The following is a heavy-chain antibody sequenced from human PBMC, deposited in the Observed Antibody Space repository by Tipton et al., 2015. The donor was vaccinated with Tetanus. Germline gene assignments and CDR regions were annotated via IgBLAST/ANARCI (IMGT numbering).Heavy chain of an antibody. CDR3: ARDQGGGRVARLNWFDP. CDR2: IYYSGTT. Sequence: TLSLTCTVSGGSISSGGYYWSWIRQHPGKGLEWIGYIYYSGTTHYNPSLKSRLAMSVDVSKNQFSLNLTSVTAADAAVYYCARDQGGGRVARLNWFDPWGPGTLVTVSS. CDR1: GGSISSGGYY. D-gene: IGHD3-16*01. V-gene: IGHV4-31*03. J-gene: IGHJ5*02.